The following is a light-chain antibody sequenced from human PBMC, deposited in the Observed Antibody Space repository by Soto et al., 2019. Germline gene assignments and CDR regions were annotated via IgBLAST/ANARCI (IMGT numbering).Light chain of an antibody. J-gene: IGLJ3*02. V-gene: IGLV2-14*01. Sequence: QSALTQPASVSGSPGQSITIACTGTNRDVGSYNLVSWYQQRPGEAPKLIISEVRNRPSGISYRFSGSRSGNTASLTISGLQSEDEGDYYCSAYTARSTLVFGGGTKVTVL. CDR3: SAYTARSTLV. CDR2: EVR. CDR1: NRDVGSYNL.